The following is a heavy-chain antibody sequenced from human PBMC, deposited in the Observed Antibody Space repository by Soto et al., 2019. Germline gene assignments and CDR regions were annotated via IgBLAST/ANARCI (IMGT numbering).Heavy chain of an antibody. CDR2: IGSSSVTI. Sequence: GGSRTLACAAGEVSRSRWVMNWVRQAPGKGLEWISCIGSSSVTIFHADSVKGRFTISRASAKNSLYLQMNSLRAEDTAMYYCARVPSTGWPYFLDYWGQGTLVTVSS. CDR3: ARVPSTGWPYFLDY. J-gene: IGHJ4*02. D-gene: IGHD6-19*01. V-gene: IGHV3-48*01. CDR1: EVSRSRWV.